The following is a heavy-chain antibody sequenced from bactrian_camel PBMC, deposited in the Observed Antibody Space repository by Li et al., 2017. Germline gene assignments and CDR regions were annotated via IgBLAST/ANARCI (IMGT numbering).Heavy chain of an antibody. J-gene: IGHJ4*01. Sequence: HVQLVESGGGSAQPGGSLRASCVASGYVMKSGCMGWFRQTPGKEREVVAAFGPSNTWYANSVEGRFTISHDNAKNTLYLQMNSLKPEDTAIYYCAAAKGLPDLLRGGYLSARSYNYWGRGTQVTVS. V-gene: IGHV3S53*01. D-gene: IGHD3*01. CDR2: FGPSNT. CDR1: GYVMKSGC. CDR3: AAAKGLPDLLRGGYLSARSYNY.